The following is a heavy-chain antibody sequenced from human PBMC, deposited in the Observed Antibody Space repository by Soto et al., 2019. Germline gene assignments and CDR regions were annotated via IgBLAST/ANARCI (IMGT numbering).Heavy chain of an antibody. J-gene: IGHJ5*02. V-gene: IGHV4-39*01. Sequence: PSETLSLTCTVSGDSIMSSDFYWGWVRQPPGKGLEWIGSIFYLGSSYYNPSLKSRVTMSVDTSKNQFSLRLRSVTAADTALYLCARHSSALRKNNRFDPWGQGIMVTVSS. CDR1: GDSIMSSDFY. CDR2: IFYLGSS. CDR3: ARHSSALRKNNRFDP.